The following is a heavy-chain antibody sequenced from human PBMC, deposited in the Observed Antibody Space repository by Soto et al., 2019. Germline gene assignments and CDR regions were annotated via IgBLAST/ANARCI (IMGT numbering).Heavy chain of an antibody. CDR2: IWYDGSNK. CDR3: ARDRWARITVVTPSFDY. Sequence: QVQLVESGGGVVQPGRSLRLSCAASGFTFSTYGMHWVRQAPGKGLEWVAVIWYDGSNKYYADSVKGRFTISRDNSKNTLYLQMNSLRAEDTAVYYCARDRWARITVVTPSFDYWGQGTLVNVSS. D-gene: IGHD2-15*01. CDR1: GFTFSTYG. V-gene: IGHV3-33*01. J-gene: IGHJ4*02.